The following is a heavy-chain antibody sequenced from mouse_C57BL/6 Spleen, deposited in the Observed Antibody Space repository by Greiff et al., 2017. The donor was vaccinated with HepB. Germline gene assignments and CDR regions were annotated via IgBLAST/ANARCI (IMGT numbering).Heavy chain of an antibody. CDR2: INPGSGGT. Sequence: VQLQQSGAELVRPGTSVKVSCKASGYAFTNYLIEWVKQRPGQGLEWIGVINPGSGGTNYNEKFKGKATLTADKSSITAYMQLSSLTSEDSAVYFCARNYDYDDPSWFAYWGQGTLVTVSA. CDR1: GYAFTNYL. J-gene: IGHJ3*01. V-gene: IGHV1-54*01. D-gene: IGHD2-4*01. CDR3: ARNYDYDDPSWFAY.